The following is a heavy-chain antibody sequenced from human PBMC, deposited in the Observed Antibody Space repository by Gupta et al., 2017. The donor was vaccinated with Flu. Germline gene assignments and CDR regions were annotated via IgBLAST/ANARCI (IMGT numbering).Heavy chain of an antibody. CDR3: ARDRCGGGSGVSDY. D-gene: IGHD2-21*01. CDR1: TDYY. V-gene: IGHV1-2*02. CDR2: INPNSGTT. J-gene: IGHJ4*02. Sequence: TDYYINWVRQAPGQGLEWMGWINPNSGTTNYAQTFQGRVTMTRDTSISSTYMEVTRLRSDDTAVYYCARDRCGGGSGVSDYWGQGTLVTVSA.